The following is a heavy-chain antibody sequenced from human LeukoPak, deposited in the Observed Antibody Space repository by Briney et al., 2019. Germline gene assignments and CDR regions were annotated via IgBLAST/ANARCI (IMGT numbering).Heavy chain of an antibody. V-gene: IGHV4-61*01. CDR2: IYYGGNT. CDR3: ARLTRRSGNYFDY. Sequence: SETLSLTCAVSGDSVSSSNYYWSWIRQPPGKGLEWIGYIYYGGNTDYNPSLQSRVTISVDTSKSQFSLKLSSVTAADTAMYYCARLTRRSGNYFDYWGQGTLVTVSS. CDR1: GDSVSSSNYY. J-gene: IGHJ4*02. D-gene: IGHD1-1*01.